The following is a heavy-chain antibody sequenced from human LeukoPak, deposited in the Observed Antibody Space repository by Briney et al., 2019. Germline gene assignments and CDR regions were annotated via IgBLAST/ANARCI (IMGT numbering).Heavy chain of an antibody. CDR2: ISGSSSYT. CDR3: ARGTTGGYSPSH. J-gene: IGHJ4*02. V-gene: IGHV3-21*01. Sequence: GGSLRLSCAASGFTFSTYSMNWVRQAPGKGLEWVSSISGSSSYTFYADSVRGRFTISRDNAKNSLYLHMNSLRAEDTAVYYCARGTTGGYSPSHWGQGTLVTVSS. D-gene: IGHD5-12*01. CDR1: GFTFSTYS.